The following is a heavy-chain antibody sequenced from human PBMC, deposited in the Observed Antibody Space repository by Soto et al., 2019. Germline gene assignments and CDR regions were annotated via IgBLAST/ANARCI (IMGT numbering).Heavy chain of an antibody. J-gene: IGHJ4*02. Sequence: PGGSLRLSCAASGFTFDDYAMHWVRQAPGKGLEWVSGISWNSGSIGYADSVKGRFTISRDNSKNTLYLQMNSLRAEDTAVYYCANLVRGAPFGYWGQGTLVTVSS. D-gene: IGHD3-10*01. CDR3: ANLVRGAPFGY. CDR1: GFTFDDYA. V-gene: IGHV3-9*01. CDR2: ISWNSGSI.